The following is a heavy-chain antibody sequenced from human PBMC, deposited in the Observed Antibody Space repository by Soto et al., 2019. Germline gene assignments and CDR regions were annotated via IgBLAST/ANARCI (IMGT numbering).Heavy chain of an antibody. Sequence: QVQLQQWGAGLLKPSETLSLTCAVYGGSFSGYYWSWIRQPPGKGLEWIGEINQSGSTNYNPSLKSRVTISVDTSKNQFSLKLSSVTAADTAVHYCARTYSSSWSPFEYWGQGTRVTVSS. CDR3: ARTYSSSWSPFEY. V-gene: IGHV4-34*01. D-gene: IGHD6-13*01. J-gene: IGHJ4*02. CDR2: INQSGST. CDR1: GGSFSGYY.